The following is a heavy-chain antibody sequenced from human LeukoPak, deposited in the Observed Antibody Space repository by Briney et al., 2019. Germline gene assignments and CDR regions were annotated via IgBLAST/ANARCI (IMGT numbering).Heavy chain of an antibody. D-gene: IGHD2-8*01. CDR1: GFTFSSYA. CDR2: ISYDGSNK. CDR3: ARAYCTNGVCYRGGNYFDY. Sequence: GRSLRLSCAASGFTFSSYAMHWVRQAPGKGLEWVAVISYDGSNKYYADSVKGRFTISRDNSKNTLYLQMNSLRAEDTTVYYCARAYCTNGVCYRGGNYFDYWGQGTLVTVSS. V-gene: IGHV3-30*04. J-gene: IGHJ4*02.